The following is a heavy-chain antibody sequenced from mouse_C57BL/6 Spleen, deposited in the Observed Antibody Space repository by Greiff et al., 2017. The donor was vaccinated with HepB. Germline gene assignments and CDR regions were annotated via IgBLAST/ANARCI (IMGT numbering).Heavy chain of an antibody. J-gene: IGHJ4*01. CDR2: INPNNGGT. CDR3: AGFITTLMDY. Sequence: VQLQQSGPELVKPGASVKISCKASGYTFTDYYMNWVKQSHGKSLEWIGDINPNNGGTSYNQKFKGKATLTVDKSSSTAYMELRSLTSEDSAVYYCAGFITTLMDYWGQGTSVTVSS. CDR1: GYTFTDYY. V-gene: IGHV1-26*01. D-gene: IGHD1-1*01.